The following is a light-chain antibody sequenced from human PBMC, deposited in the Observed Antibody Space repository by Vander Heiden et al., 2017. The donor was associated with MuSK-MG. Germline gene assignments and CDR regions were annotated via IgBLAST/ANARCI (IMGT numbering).Light chain of an antibody. CDR1: QSIGSR. Sequence: EIVLTQSPDFQSVTPKERVTITCRASQSIGSRLHWYQQKPDQPPKLLIRYASHSFSGVPSRFSGSGSGTDFTLTIDSLEAEDAATYYCQQSSSLPLTFGGGTKVXIK. J-gene: IGKJ4*01. CDR3: QQSSSLPLT. CDR2: YAS. V-gene: IGKV6-21*01.